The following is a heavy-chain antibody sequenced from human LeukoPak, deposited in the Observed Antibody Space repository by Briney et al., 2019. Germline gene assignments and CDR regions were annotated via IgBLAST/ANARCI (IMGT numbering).Heavy chain of an antibody. CDR2: INHSGST. Sequence: SETLSLTCPVYGASFSGYYWSWTRQPPGKGLGWIRLINHSGSTNYNPPLKSRVTISVDTSKNQFSLKLSSVTAADTAVYYCARGGSSWYGLFDYWGQGTLVTVSS. D-gene: IGHD6-13*01. CDR3: ARGGSSWYGLFDY. J-gene: IGHJ4*02. CDR1: GASFSGYY. V-gene: IGHV4-34*01.